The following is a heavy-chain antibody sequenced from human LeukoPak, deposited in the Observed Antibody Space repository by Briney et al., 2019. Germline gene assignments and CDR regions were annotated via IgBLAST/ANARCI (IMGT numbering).Heavy chain of an antibody. D-gene: IGHD3-22*01. CDR1: GFTFSRSP. CDR2: ISDDGNSV. Sequence: GGSLRLSCAASGFTFSRSPIHWIRQAPGKGLEWVAGISDDGNSVHYVESLKGRFTISRDNSKNTVYLQMNGLRSGDTALYYCAREGTSSGHCGNFDLWGQGTLVTVSS. J-gene: IGHJ4*02. V-gene: IGHV3-30-3*01. CDR3: AREGTSSGHCGNFDL.